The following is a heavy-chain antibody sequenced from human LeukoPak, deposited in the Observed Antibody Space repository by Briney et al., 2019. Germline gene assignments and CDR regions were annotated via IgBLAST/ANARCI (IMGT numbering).Heavy chain of an antibody. V-gene: IGHV1-69*05. CDR2: TIPIFGTA. CDR3: AIEGYYYDSSGPPGAFDI. D-gene: IGHD3-22*01. Sequence: SVTVSCKASGGTFSSYAIRWVRQAPGQGLEWMGGTIPIFGTANYAQTFQGRVTITTDESTSTAYMELSSLRSEDTAVYYCAIEGYYYDSSGPPGAFDIWGQGTMVTVSS. J-gene: IGHJ3*02. CDR1: GGTFSSYA.